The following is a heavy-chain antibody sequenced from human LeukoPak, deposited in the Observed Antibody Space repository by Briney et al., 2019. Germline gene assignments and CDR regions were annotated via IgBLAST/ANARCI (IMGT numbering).Heavy chain of an antibody. CDR3: SRGSIAVAYNCFDP. V-gene: IGHV1-8*01. D-gene: IGHD6-19*01. CDR2: MNPNSGNT. CDR1: GYTFTSYD. Sequence: ASVKVSCKASGYTFTSYDINWVRQATGQGLEWMGWMNPNSGNTGYAQKFQGRVIMTRDTSISTVYMELSSLRSEDTAVYYCSRGSIAVAYNCFDPWGQGNRVTVSS. J-gene: IGHJ5*02.